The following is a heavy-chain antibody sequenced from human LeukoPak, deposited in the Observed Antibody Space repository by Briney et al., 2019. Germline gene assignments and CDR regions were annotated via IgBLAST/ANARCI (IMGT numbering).Heavy chain of an antibody. V-gene: IGHV3-48*01. CDR2: ISSSSSTI. J-gene: IGHJ6*04. CDR3: AELGITMIGGV. Sequence: GGSLRLSCTASGFTFRSYSMNWVRQAPGKGLEWVSYISSSSSTIYYADSVRGRFTISRDNAKNSLYLQMNSLRAEDTAVYYCAELGITMIGGVWGKGTTVTISS. D-gene: IGHD3-10*02. CDR1: GFTFRSYS.